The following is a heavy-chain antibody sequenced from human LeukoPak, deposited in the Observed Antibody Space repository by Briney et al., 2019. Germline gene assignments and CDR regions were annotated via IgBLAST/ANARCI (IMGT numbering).Heavy chain of an antibody. CDR3: ATYRYSGSYIVNY. V-gene: IGHV4-59*03. J-gene: IGHJ4*02. CDR2: FYYSGST. Sequence: SETLSLTCTVSGGSLSSDYWSWIRQPPGEGLEWVGYFYYSGSTHYSPSLRSRVTISLDTSKNQFSLKLSSVTAADTAVYYCATYRYSGSYIVNYWGQGTLVTVSS. CDR1: GGSLSSDY. D-gene: IGHD1-26*01.